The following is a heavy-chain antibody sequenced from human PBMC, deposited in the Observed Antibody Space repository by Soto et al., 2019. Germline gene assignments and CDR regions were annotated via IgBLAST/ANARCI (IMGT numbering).Heavy chain of an antibody. CDR2: ISYDGSNK. Sequence: QVQLVESGGGVVQPGRSLRLSCAASGFTFSSYGMHWVRQAPGKGLEWVAVISYDGSNKYYADSVKGRFTISRDNSKNTLYLQMNSLRAEDTAVYYCAKDPVGAWGYWGQGTLVTVSS. CDR3: AKDPVGAWGY. D-gene: IGHD1-26*01. J-gene: IGHJ4*02. CDR1: GFTFSSYG. V-gene: IGHV3-30*18.